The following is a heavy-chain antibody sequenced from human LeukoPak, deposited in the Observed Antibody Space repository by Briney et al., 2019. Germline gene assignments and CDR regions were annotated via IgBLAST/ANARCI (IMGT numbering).Heavy chain of an antibody. CDR2: IIPIFGTA. V-gene: IGHV1-69*05. CDR1: GGTFSSYA. J-gene: IGHJ4*02. Sequence: SVKVSCKASGGTFSSYAISWVRQAPGQGLEWMGGIIPIFGTANYAQKFQGRVTITTDESTSTAYMELSSLRSEDTAVYYCARDAVAARPGLGYFDYWGQGTLVTVSS. D-gene: IGHD6-6*01. CDR3: ARDAVAARPGLGYFDY.